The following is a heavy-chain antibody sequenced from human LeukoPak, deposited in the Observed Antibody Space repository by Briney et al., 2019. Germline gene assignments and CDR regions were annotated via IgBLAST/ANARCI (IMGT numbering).Heavy chain of an antibody. V-gene: IGHV3-74*03. Sequence: PGGSLRLSCAASGFTFSSYWMHWVRQAPGKGLVWVSRINSDGSRTTYADSVKGRFTISRDNAKNTLYLLMNSLRAEDTAMYYCAREILEPGKTHEYWGQGTLVTVSS. CDR2: INSDGSRT. D-gene: IGHD1-1*01. CDR1: GFTFSSYW. CDR3: AREILEPGKTHEY. J-gene: IGHJ4*02.